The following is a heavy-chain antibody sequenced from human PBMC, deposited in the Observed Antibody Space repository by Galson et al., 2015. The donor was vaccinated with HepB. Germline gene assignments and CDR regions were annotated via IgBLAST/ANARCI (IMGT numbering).Heavy chain of an antibody. D-gene: IGHD3-10*01. V-gene: IGHV4-30-2*01. J-gene: IGHJ6*02. CDR2: IQQSGST. Sequence: LSLTCVISGDSITSGGHSWNWIRQPPGRGLEWIGFIQQSGSTYYNPSLKSRVTTSIDKSKNQFSLKLSSVTAADTAVYYCARGRTWFGNGLDVWGQGTTVTVSS. CDR3: ARGRTWFGNGLDV. CDR1: GDSITSGGHS.